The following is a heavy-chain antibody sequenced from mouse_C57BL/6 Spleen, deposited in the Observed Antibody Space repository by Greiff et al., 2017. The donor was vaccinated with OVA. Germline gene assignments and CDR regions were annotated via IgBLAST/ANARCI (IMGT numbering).Heavy chain of an antibody. CDR1: GYAFSSSW. CDR2: IYPGDGDT. Sequence: VKLQESGPELVKPGASVKISCKASGYAFSSSWMNWVKQRPGKGLEWIGRIYPGDGDTNYNGKFKGKATLTADKSSSTAYMQLSSLTSEDSAVYFCARCYYGNYEGYAMDYWGQGTSVTVSS. J-gene: IGHJ4*01. V-gene: IGHV1-82*01. CDR3: ARCYYGNYEGYAMDY. D-gene: IGHD2-1*01.